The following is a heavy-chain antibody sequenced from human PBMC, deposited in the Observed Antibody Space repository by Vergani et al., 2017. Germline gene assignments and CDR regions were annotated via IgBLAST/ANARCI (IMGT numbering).Heavy chain of an antibody. CDR3: ARHRGSGGFFPSSDFYGMDV. J-gene: IGHJ6*02. D-gene: IGHD3-10*01. CDR2: IHHSGDT. Sequence: QVQLQESGPGLVKPSETLTLTCDVSDSSIMTNPYWGWFRQSPGKGLEWIGCIHHSGDTHYNSSLKSRVSISIVSSSKFSLSLTSVTAAGTAISYCARHRGSGGFFPSSDFYGMDVWGHGTMVTVSS. V-gene: IGHV4-38-2*01. CDR1: DSSIMTNPY.